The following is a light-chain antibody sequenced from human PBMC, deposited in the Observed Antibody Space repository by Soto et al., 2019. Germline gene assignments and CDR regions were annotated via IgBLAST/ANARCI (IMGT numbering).Light chain of an antibody. V-gene: IGKV1-5*01. CDR2: DAS. CDR1: QSLNTS. J-gene: IGKJ5*01. CDR3: QKYYRSSIN. Sequence: DIQMTHAPSTRCESVLDRVTLTLRASQSLNTSLAWYQQKPGKAPKLLIYDASTLERGVPSRFSGTGSGTEFTLTISSLQPDDFATYYCQKYYRSSINCGKGQRRAIK.